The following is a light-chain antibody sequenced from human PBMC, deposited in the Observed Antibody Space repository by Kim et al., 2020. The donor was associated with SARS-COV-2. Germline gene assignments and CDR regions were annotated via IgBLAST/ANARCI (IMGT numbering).Light chain of an antibody. J-gene: IGLJ3*02. CDR3: QSYDSSAWV. V-gene: IGLV6-57*03. Sequence: GNTVTMSCARSSGSIASNYVQWYQPRPGSAPTTVIYEDNQRPSGVPERFSGSIDSSSNSASLTISGLKTEDEADYYCQSYDSSAWVFGGGTQLTVL. CDR2: EDN. CDR1: SGSIASNY.